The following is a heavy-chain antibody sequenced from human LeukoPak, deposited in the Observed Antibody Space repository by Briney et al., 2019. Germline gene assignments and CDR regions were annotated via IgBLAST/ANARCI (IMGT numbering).Heavy chain of an antibody. J-gene: IGHJ6*03. CDR2: ISYDGSNK. Sequence: PGGSLRLSCAASGFTFSSYAMHWVRQAPGKGLEWVAVISYDGSNKYYADSVKGRFTISRDNSKNTLYLQMNSLRAEDTAVYYCARDGGFPDYYYYYYMDVWGEGTTVTVSS. CDR3: ARDGGFPDYYYYYYMDV. D-gene: IGHD3-16*01. CDR1: GFTFSSYA. V-gene: IGHV3-30*04.